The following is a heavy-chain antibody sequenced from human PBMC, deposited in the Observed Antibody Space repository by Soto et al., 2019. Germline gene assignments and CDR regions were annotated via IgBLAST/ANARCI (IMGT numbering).Heavy chain of an antibody. V-gene: IGHV1-3*01. CDR1: GYTFTSYA. CDR3: ARDLYCSGGSCFRDYYYYYYMDV. J-gene: IGHJ6*03. D-gene: IGHD2-15*01. Sequence: QVQLVQSGAEVKKPGASVKVSCKASGYTFTSYAMHWVRQAPGQRLEWMGWINAGNGNTKYSQKFQGRVTITRDTSASTAYMELSSLRSEDTAVYYCARDLYCSGGSCFRDYYYYYYMDVWGKGTTVTVSS. CDR2: INAGNGNT.